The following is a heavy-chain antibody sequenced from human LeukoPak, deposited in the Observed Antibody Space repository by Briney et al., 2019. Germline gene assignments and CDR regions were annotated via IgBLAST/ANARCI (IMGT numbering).Heavy chain of an antibody. D-gene: IGHD3-16*01. CDR2: INPNSGGT. V-gene: IGHV1-2*02. CDR1: GYTLTGYY. CDR3: ARGGYVIVRPWFDP. J-gene: IGHJ5*02. Sequence: ASVKVSFEASGYTLTGYYMHWVRQAPGQGLEWMGCINPNSGGTKYAQKFQGRVTMTRDTSMNTAYMELSRLRYDDSAIYYCARGGYVIVRPWFDPWGHGTLVTVSS.